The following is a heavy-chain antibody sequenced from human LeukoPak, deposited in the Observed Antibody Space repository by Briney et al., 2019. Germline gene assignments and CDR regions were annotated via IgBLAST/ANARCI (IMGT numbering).Heavy chain of an antibody. Sequence: GGSLRLSCAASGFTFSSYGMSWVRQAPWKGLEWVSAIISSGGSTYYADSVKGRFTISRDNAKNSLYLQMNSLRAEDTAVYYCARDISYSTFYDSSGYPNFDYWGQGTLVTVSS. D-gene: IGHD3-22*01. V-gene: IGHV3-23*01. CDR1: GFTFSSYG. J-gene: IGHJ4*02. CDR3: ARDISYSTFYDSSGYPNFDY. CDR2: IISSGGST.